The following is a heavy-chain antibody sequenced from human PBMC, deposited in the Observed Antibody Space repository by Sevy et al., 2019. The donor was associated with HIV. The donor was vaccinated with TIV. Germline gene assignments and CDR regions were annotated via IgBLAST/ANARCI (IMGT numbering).Heavy chain of an antibody. V-gene: IGHV2-5*02. Sequence: SGPTLVNPTQTLTLTCTFSGFSLSTGGVGVGWIRQPPGKALEWLALIYWDDDKRYSPSLKIRLTITKDTSKNQVVLTMTNMDPVDTATYYCAHRFVDCSEGNCYRWFDPWGQGILVTVSS. CDR1: GFSLSTGGVG. CDR3: AHRFVDCSEGNCYRWFDP. D-gene: IGHD2-15*01. J-gene: IGHJ5*02. CDR2: IYWDDDK.